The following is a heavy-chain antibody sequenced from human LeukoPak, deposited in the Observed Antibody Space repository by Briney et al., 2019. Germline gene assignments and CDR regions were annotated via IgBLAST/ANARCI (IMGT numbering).Heavy chain of an antibody. V-gene: IGHV1-2*02. J-gene: IGHJ4*02. Sequence: GASVKVSCKASGYIFTGYYLFWVRQAPGQGLEWMGWINPNGGATRYAQKLQGRVTLTSDTSIRTTYVEMSSLTPDDTAVYYCARDERYSDADHHYPDLGYWGQGTLVTVSS. D-gene: IGHD3-16*01. CDR3: ARDERYSDADHHYPDLGY. CDR2: INPNGGAT. CDR1: GYIFTGYY.